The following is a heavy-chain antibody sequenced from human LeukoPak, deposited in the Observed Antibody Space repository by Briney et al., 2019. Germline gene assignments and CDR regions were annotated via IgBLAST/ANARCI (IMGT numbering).Heavy chain of an antibody. D-gene: IGHD2-15*01. Sequence: GGSLRLSCAASGFSVSNNYLSWVPDAPGKGLEWGSVIYSGGSTFYADSVKGRFTISRDNSKNTLYLQMNSLRAEDTAVYYCASDSYSREYFQHWGQGTLVTVSS. CDR3: ASDSYSREYFQH. J-gene: IGHJ1*01. V-gene: IGHV3-66*01. CDR2: IYSGGST. CDR1: GFSVSNNY.